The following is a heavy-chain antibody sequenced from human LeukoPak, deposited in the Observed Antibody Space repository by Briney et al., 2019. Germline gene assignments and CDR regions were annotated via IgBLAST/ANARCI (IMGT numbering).Heavy chain of an antibody. CDR3: ASEGIAAAADI. J-gene: IGHJ3*02. CDR1: GFTFSGYS. D-gene: IGHD6-13*01. Sequence: PGGSLRLSCAASGFTFSGYSMNWVRQAPGKGLEWVAVISYDGSNKYYAASVKGRFTISRDNSKNTLYLQMSSLRTEDTAMYYCASEGIAAAADIWGQGTMVTVSS. V-gene: IGHV3-30*03. CDR2: ISYDGSNK.